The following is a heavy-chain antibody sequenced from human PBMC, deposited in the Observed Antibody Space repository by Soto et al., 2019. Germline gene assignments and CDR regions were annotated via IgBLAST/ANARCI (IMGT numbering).Heavy chain of an antibody. CDR1: GFSINSGYY. D-gene: IGHD3-22*01. V-gene: IGHV4-38-2*01. CDR2: IFHSGTT. Sequence: SETLSLTCAVSGFSINSGYYWDWIRQPPGKGLEWIGSIFHSGTTYYNPSLKSRVIISVDTSKNQFSLDLTSVTVADTAVYYCATPPFYYESSGRTDVWGQGTTVTVSS. CDR3: ATPPFYYESSGRTDV. J-gene: IGHJ6*02.